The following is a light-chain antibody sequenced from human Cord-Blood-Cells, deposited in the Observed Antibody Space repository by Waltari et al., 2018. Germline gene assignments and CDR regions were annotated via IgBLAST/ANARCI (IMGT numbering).Light chain of an antibody. CDR2: AAS. CDR3: QQSYSTLALT. CDR1: QSISSY. J-gene: IGKJ4*01. V-gene: IGKV1-39*01. Sequence: DIKMTQSPSSLSASVGDRVTITCRASQSISSYLNWYQQKPGKAPNLLIYAASSLQSGVPSRFSGSGSGTDFTLTISSLQPEDFATYYCQQSYSTLALTFGGGTKVEIK.